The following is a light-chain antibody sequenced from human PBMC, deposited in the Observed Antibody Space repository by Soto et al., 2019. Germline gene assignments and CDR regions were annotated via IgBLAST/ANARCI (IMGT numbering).Light chain of an antibody. CDR3: QQRLFWPLFT. V-gene: IGKV3-11*01. Sequence: EIVLTQSPATVSLPPGESATLSCRASQNIHSFLAWYQQRPGQAPRLLIYDASFRATAIPARFNGSGSGTDFTLTITRLEPEDFAVYYCQQRLFWPLFTFGQGTRLEIK. CDR2: DAS. CDR1: QNIHSF. J-gene: IGKJ2*01.